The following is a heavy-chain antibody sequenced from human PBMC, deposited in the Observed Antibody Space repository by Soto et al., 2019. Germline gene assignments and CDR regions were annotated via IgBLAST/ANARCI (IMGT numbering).Heavy chain of an antibody. Sequence: PGGSLRLSCAASGFTFSSDAMSWVRQAPGKGLEWVSTISGSGGSTYYADSVKGRFTISRDNSKNTLYLQMNSLRVEDTAVYYCAKDPRLNQQPPFDYWGQGALVTVSS. CDR2: ISGSGGST. CDR3: AKDPRLNQQPPFDY. J-gene: IGHJ4*02. CDR1: GFTFSSDA. V-gene: IGHV3-23*01. D-gene: IGHD5-12*01.